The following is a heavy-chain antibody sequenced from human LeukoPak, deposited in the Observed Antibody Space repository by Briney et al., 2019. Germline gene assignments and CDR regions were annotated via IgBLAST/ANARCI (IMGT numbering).Heavy chain of an antibody. J-gene: IGHJ4*02. CDR1: GGTFSSYA. Sequence: GSSVKVSCKASGGTFSSYAISWVRQAPGQGLEWMGRIIPIFGTANYAQKFQGRVTITTDESTSTAYMELSSLRSEDTAVYYCARSPYRKSYAAFDYWGQGTLVTVPS. CDR3: ARSPYRKSYAAFDY. D-gene: IGHD2-2*01. V-gene: IGHV1-69*05. CDR2: IIPIFGTA.